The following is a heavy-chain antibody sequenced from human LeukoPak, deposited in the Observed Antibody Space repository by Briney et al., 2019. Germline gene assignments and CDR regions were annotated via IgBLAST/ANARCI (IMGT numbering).Heavy chain of an antibody. D-gene: IGHD1-26*01. Sequence: SETLSLTCSVSGGSISSSSYYWGWIRQPPGKGLEWIGSIYFTGTTYFNPSLKSQVTISIDTSKNQFSLKLISVTAADTAVYYCARDVGATSFYYYGMDVWGQGTTVTVSS. CDR2: IYFTGTT. J-gene: IGHJ6*02. V-gene: IGHV4-39*07. CDR3: ARDVGATSFYYYGMDV. CDR1: GGSISSSSYY.